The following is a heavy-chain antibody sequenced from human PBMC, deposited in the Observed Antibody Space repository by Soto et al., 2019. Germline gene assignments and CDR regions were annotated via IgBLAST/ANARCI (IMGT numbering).Heavy chain of an antibody. CDR2: IYYSGST. D-gene: IGHD4-17*01. CDR3: ASARLVYYYGMDV. CDR1: GGSISSGDYY. Sequence: SETLYLTCTVPGGSISSGDYYWSWIRQPPGKGLEWIGYIYYSGSTYYNPSLKSRASISIDTSKNQVSLKLNSVTAADTAVYYCASARLVYYYGMDVWGQGTTVTVSS. V-gene: IGHV4-30-4*01. J-gene: IGHJ6*02.